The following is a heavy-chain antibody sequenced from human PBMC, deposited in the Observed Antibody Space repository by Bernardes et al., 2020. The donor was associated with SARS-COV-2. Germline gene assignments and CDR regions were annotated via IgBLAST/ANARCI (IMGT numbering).Heavy chain of an antibody. CDR2: IRSIATSI. CDR1: GFTFSGYT. V-gene: IGHV3-23*01. Sequence: GGSLRLSCPASGFTFSGYTISWVRQAPGKGLEWVSSIRSIATSIYYADSVKGRFTISRDNSKDTLYLNMTSLRAEDTALYYCAKLDHCGGYCTHNFESWGQGTLVAVS. CDR3: AKLDHCGGYCTHNFES. J-gene: IGHJ4*02. D-gene: IGHD2-21*02.